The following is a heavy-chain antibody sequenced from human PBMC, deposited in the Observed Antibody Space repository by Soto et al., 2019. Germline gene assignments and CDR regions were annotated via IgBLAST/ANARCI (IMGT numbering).Heavy chain of an antibody. V-gene: IGHV1-3*01. D-gene: IGHD6-19*01. CDR2: INAGNGNT. J-gene: IGHJ1*01. CDR3: ARDRVPQYSSGWYQYFQH. CDR1: GYTFTSYA. Sequence: QVQLVQSGAEVKKPGASVKVSCKASGYTFTSYAMHWVRQAPGQRLEWMGWINAGNGNTKYSQKFQGRVTITRDTSASTAYMELSSLRSEDTAVYYCARDRVPQYSSGWYQYFQHWGQGTLVTVSS.